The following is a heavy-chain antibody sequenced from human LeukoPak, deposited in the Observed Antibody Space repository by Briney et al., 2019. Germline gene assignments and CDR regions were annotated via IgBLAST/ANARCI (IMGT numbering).Heavy chain of an antibody. CDR2: ISYIGST. D-gene: IGHD5-18*01. Sequence: SETLSLTCAVSAASFSSHYWTWIRQSPGKGLEWIGYISYIGSTNYNPSLKSRVTISIDTSRNQFSLKLRSVTAADTAVYYCATLKRGDIYGYFDFWGQGIKVTVSS. CDR1: AASFSSHY. V-gene: IGHV4-59*11. CDR3: ATLKRGDIYGYFDF. J-gene: IGHJ4*02.